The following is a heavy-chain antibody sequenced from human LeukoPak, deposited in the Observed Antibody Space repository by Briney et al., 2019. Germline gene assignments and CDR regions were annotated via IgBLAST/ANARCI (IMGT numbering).Heavy chain of an antibody. V-gene: IGHV4-59*01. Sequence: SETLSLTCTVSGGSISSYYWSWIRQPPGKGLEWIGYIYYSGSTNYNPSLKSRVTISVDTSKNQFSLKLSSVTAADTAVYYCARDSIAARAFDYWGQGTLVTVSS. D-gene: IGHD6-13*01. J-gene: IGHJ4*02. CDR1: GGSISSYY. CDR3: ARDSIAARAFDY. CDR2: IYYSGST.